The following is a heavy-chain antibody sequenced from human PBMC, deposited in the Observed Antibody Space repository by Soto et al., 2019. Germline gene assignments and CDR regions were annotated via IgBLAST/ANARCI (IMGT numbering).Heavy chain of an antibody. V-gene: IGHV3-48*03. D-gene: IGHD2-8*01. CDR2: ISGSGSTI. J-gene: IGHJ1*01. CDR3: ARGGVY. Sequence: GSLRLSCDATGXTFSSHEMNWIRQTPGERLELIAKISGSGSTINYADSVKGRFNISRDNVQRTLHLQMDTLRVEDTGVYYCARGGVYWGRGTLGTVSS. CDR1: GXTFSSHE.